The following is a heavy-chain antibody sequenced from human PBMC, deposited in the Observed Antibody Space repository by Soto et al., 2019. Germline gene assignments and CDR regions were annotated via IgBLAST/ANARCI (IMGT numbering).Heavy chain of an antibody. D-gene: IGHD2-21*02. CDR1: GYTFTSYY. CDR3: ARAAYCRGDCYSENWFDP. CDR2: INPSGGST. V-gene: IGHV1-46*01. Sequence: ASVKVTCKASGYTFTSYYMHWVRQAPGQGLEWMGIINPSGGSTSYAQKFQRRVNTTRDTSTSTVYMELSSQRAEDTAVYYRARAAYCRGDCYSENWFDPWGQGTLVTVSS. J-gene: IGHJ5*02.